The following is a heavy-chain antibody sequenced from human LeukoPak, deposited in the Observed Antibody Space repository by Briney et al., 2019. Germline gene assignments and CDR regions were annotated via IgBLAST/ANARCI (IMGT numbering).Heavy chain of an antibody. D-gene: IGHD6-13*01. CDR2: IWYDGSNK. CDR3: ARGPYSSSWLDY. Sequence: GGSLRLSCAASGFTFSNYGTHWVRQAPGKGLEWVAVIWYDGSNKYYADSVKGRFTISRDNSKNTLYLQMNSLRAEDTAVYYCARGPYSSSWLDYWGQGTLVTVSS. CDR1: GFTFSNYG. J-gene: IGHJ4*02. V-gene: IGHV3-33*01.